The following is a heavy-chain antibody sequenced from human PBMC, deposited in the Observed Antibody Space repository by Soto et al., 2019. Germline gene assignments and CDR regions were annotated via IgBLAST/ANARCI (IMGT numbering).Heavy chain of an antibody. CDR3: AKHCGLSSGLDY. CDR1: GFTFSSYG. J-gene: IGHJ4*02. CDR2: ISYDGSNK. Sequence: GGSLRLSCAASGFTFSSYGIHWVRQAPGKGLEWVAVISYDGSNKYYADSVKGRFTISRDNSKNTLYLQMNSLRAEDTAVYYCAKHCGLSSGLDYWGQGTLVTVSS. V-gene: IGHV3-30*18. D-gene: IGHD2-21*01.